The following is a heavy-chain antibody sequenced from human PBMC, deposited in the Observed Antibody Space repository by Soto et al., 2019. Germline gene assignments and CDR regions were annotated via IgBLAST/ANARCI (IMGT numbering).Heavy chain of an antibody. CDR2: IIPIFGTA. J-gene: IGHJ4*02. Sequence: GAAVKVSCKASGGTFSSYAISWVRQAPGQGLEWMGGIIPIFGTANYAQKFQGRVTITADESTSTAYMELSSLRSEDTAVYYCARGVVVVPAAEVHYFDYWGQGTLVTVSS. CDR3: ARGVVVVPAAEVHYFDY. V-gene: IGHV1-69*13. CDR1: GGTFSSYA. D-gene: IGHD2-2*01.